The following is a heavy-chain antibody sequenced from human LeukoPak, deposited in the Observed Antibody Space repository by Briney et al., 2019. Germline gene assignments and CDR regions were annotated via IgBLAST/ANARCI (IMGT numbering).Heavy chain of an antibody. D-gene: IGHD2/OR15-2a*01. V-gene: IGHV4-38-2*02. J-gene: IGHJ5*02. CDR2: IYYSGST. Sequence: PSETLSLTCTVSGYSISSGTYWDWIRQPPGKGLEWIGTIYYSGSTYYNPSLKSRATMSVDMSKNQFSLRLTSVTAADTAVYYCARSLSYWFDPWGQGTLVTVSS. CDR1: GYSISSGTY. CDR3: ARSLSYWFDP.